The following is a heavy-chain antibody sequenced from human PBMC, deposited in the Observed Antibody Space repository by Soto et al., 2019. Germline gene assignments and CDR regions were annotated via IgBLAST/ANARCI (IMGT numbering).Heavy chain of an antibody. CDR1: GFTVSSNY. D-gene: IGHD1-26*01. V-gene: IGHV3-53*01. J-gene: IGHJ4*02. CDR2: IYSGGST. Sequence: TGGSLRLSCAASGFTVSSNYMSWVRQAPGKGLEWVSVIYSGGSTYYADSVKGRFTISRDNAKNSLYLQMNSLRAEDTAVYYCASDRFRGTYYLRGVTYFFEEWGQGAPVTVSS. CDR3: ASDRFRGTYYLRGVTYFFEE.